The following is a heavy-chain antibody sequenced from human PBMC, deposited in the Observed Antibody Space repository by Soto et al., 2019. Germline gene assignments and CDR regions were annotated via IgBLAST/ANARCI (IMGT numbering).Heavy chain of an antibody. Sequence: QVQLVESGGGVVQPGRSLRLSCAASGFTLSSYSMHWVRQAPGKGLDWVAAMSFEGTSKYFAASVMGRFTISRDISKSTLALQLQRLGAEDSAVYYCASGRSVTKYEDFEYCGQGALVTLSS. V-gene: IGHV3-30-3*01. D-gene: IGHD4-17*01. CDR2: MSFEGTSK. CDR3: ASGRSVTKYEDFEY. J-gene: IGHJ4*02. CDR1: GFTLSSYS.